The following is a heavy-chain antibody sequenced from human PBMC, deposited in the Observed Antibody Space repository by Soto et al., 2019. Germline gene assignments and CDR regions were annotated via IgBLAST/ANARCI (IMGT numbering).Heavy chain of an antibody. CDR3: AVGGPIVAAAGRETIPKDFDY. D-gene: IGHD6-13*01. CDR2: IYWDDDK. Sequence: QITLKESGPTLVKPTQTLTLTCTFSGFSLSTSGVGVGWIRQPPGKALEWLALIYWDDDKRYSPSLKSRLTITKDTSKNQVVLTMTNMDPVDTATYYCAVGGPIVAAAGRETIPKDFDYWGQGTLVTVSS. CDR1: GFSLSTSGVG. V-gene: IGHV2-5*02. J-gene: IGHJ4*02.